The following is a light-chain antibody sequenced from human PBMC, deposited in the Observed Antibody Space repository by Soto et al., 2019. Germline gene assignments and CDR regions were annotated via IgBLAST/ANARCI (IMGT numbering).Light chain of an antibody. CDR2: TAS. V-gene: IGKV1-39*01. Sequence: DIQMTQSPSSLSASVGDRVTITCRASQSISSYLNWYQQKPGKAPKLLLYTASSLQSGVPSRFSGSGSGTDFTLTISSLQPEDFATYYCQQSYSTPHTFGQGTQLEIK. CDR3: QQSYSTPHT. J-gene: IGKJ2*01. CDR1: QSISSY.